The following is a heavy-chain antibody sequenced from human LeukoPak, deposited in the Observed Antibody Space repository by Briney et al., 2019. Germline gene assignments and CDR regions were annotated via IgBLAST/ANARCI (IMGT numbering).Heavy chain of an antibody. CDR1: GYSISSGYY. J-gene: IGHJ4*02. CDR2: IYHSGST. Sequence: PSETLSLTCTVSGYSISSGYYWGWIRQPPGKGLEWSGTIYHSGSTYYNPSLKSRVTISVDTSKNQFSLELSSVTAADTAVYYCARHPYYGYFFDFWGQGTLVTVSS. CDR3: ARHPYYGYFFDF. D-gene: IGHD3-10*01. V-gene: IGHV4-38-2*02.